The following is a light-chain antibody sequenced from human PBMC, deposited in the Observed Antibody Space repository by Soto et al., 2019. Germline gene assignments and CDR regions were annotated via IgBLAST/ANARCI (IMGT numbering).Light chain of an antibody. CDR1: HTISSW. V-gene: IGKV1-5*03. CDR2: KAS. J-gene: IGKJ1*01. Sequence: DIQMTQSPSTLSASVGDRVSITSPASHTISSWLAWCQQTPQKAPKHLIYKASTLKSGVPSRFSGSGSGTEFTLNISSLQPDDFATYYCQHYNSYSVSFGQGTKVDIK. CDR3: QHYNSYSVS.